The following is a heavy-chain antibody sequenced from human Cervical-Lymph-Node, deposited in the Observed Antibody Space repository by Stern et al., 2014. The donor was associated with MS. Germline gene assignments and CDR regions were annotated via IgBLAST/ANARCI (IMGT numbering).Heavy chain of an antibody. Sequence: VQLVESGADVKKPGSSVRVSCKASGGISWLRQAPGPGLEWMGGIIPFVGTANYAKKFQGRLTIIADTSTNTNYMELSSLRSDDTAVYYCARGAGDNWFDPWGQGTLVSVSS. CDR2: IIPFVGTA. V-gene: IGHV1-69*06. CDR3: ARGAGDNWFDP. CDR1: GG. J-gene: IGHJ5*02. D-gene: IGHD3-10*01.